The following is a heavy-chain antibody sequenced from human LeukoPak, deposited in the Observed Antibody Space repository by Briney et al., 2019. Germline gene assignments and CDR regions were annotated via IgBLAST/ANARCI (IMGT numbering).Heavy chain of an antibody. CDR2: IYSGGST. CDR1: GFIVSSKY. D-gene: IGHD5-18*01. CDR3: ARVRDSYGYYRHFDY. V-gene: IGHV3-66*01. J-gene: IGHJ4*02. Sequence: PGGSLRLSCAASGFIVSSKYMSWVRQAPGKGLEWVSVIYSGGSTHYADSVKGRFTISRDNSKNMLYLQMNSLRAEDTAVYYCARVRDSYGYYRHFDYWGQGTLVTVSS.